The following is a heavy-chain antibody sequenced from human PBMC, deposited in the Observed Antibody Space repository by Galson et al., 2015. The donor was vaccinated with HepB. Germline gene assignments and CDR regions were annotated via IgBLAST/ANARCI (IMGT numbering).Heavy chain of an antibody. CDR2: ISWDGVTT. Sequence: SLRLSCAASGFTFDDYTMHWVRQAPGKGLEWVSLISWDGVTTYYADSVKGRFTVSRDNSKHSLFLQMNSLRTQATALYYCVKDLTYYYGSGISRAYGLDVWGQGTPVTVAS. J-gene: IGHJ6*02. V-gene: IGHV3-43*01. D-gene: IGHD3-10*01. CDR3: VKDLTYYYGSGISRAYGLDV. CDR1: GFTFDDYT.